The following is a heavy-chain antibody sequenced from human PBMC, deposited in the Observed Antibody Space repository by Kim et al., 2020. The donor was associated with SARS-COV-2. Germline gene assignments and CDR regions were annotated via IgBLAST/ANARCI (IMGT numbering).Heavy chain of an antibody. Sequence: GGSLRLSCAASGFTFSSYAMSWVRQAPGKGLEWVSGISNSGGSTYYADSVKGRFTISRDNSKNTLYLQMNSLRAEDTAVYYCAKGSGAVTGTRRQLDYWGQGTLVTVSS. J-gene: IGHJ4*02. CDR1: GFTFSSYA. CDR2: ISNSGGST. V-gene: IGHV3-23*01. D-gene: IGHD6-19*01. CDR3: AKGSGAVTGTRRQLDY.